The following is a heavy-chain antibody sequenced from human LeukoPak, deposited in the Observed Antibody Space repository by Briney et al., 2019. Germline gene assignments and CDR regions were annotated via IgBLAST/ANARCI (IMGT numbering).Heavy chain of an antibody. CDR1: GITFSTHA. D-gene: IGHD3-3*02. Sequence: GGSLRLSCAASGITFSTHAMTWVRQAPGKGLEWVSGISGSGGSTNYADSVKGRFTISRDNSKNTLYLQMNSLRAEDTAVYYCAKDESHFWSGYYSNYFDPWGQGTLVTVSS. J-gene: IGHJ5*02. CDR2: ISGSGGST. CDR3: AKDESHFWSGYYSNYFDP. V-gene: IGHV3-23*01.